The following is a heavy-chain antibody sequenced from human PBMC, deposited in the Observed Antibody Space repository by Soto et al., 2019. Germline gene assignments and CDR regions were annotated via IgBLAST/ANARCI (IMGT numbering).Heavy chain of an antibody. J-gene: IGHJ6*02. CDR3: ARDLWGYCGTDCYPLDV. V-gene: IGHV4-59*01. CDR2: MYNTGST. D-gene: IGHD2-21*02. Sequence: SQTLPLPCTVSGGSISSYYWSWILQPPGKGLEWIGYMYNTGSTVYNPSFTSRVTISVDTSKNQFSLKLNSVTAAATAVYYCARDLWGYCGTDCYPLDVWGQGTTVTVS. CDR1: GGSISSYY.